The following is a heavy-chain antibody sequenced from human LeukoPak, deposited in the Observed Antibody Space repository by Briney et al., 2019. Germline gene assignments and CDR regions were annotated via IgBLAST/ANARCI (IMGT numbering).Heavy chain of an antibody. V-gene: IGHV4-59*12. CDR3: ARSQGGPQPLTD. CDR2: IYYSGST. D-gene: IGHD1-14*01. Sequence: SETLSLTCTVSGGSISSYYWSWIRQPPGKGLEWIGYIYYSGSTNYNPSLKSRVTISVDTSKNQFSLKLSSVTAADTAVYYCARSQGGPQPLTDWGQGTLVTVSS. J-gene: IGHJ4*02. CDR1: GGSISSYY.